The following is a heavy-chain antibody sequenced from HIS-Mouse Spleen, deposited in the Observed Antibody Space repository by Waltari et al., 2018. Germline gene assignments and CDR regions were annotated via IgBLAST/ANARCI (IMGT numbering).Heavy chain of an antibody. CDR1: GGSISSSSYS. Sequence: QLQLQESGPRLVQPSETLSLTCSVSGGSISSSSYSLGWIRQPPGKEHEWIGSIYYSGSTYYNPSLKSRVTISVDTSKNQFSLKLSSVTAADTAVYYCAREIPYSSSWYDWYFDLWGRGTLVTVSS. CDR3: AREIPYSSSWYDWYFDL. D-gene: IGHD6-13*01. CDR2: IYYSGST. J-gene: IGHJ2*01. V-gene: IGHV4-39*07.